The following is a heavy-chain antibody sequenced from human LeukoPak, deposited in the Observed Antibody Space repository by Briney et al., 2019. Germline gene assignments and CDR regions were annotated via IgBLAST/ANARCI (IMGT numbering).Heavy chain of an antibody. V-gene: IGHV4-34*01. CDR1: GGSFSGYY. CDR2: INHSGST. D-gene: IGHD6-13*01. CDR3: ARGRIAAAGYGLYYYYGMGV. J-gene: IGHJ6*02. Sequence: PSETLSLTCAVYGGSFSGYYWSWIRQPPGKGLEWIGEINHSGSTNYNPSLKSRVTISVDTSKNQFSLKLSSVTAADTAVYYCARGRIAAAGYGLYYYYGMGVWGQGTTVTVSS.